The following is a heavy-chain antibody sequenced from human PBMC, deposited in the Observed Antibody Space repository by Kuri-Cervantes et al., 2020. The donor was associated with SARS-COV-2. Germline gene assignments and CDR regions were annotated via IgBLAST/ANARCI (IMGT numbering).Heavy chain of an antibody. D-gene: IGHD3-3*01. V-gene: IGHV4-39*01. CDR2: IYYSGST. Sequence: LRLSCTVSGGSISSSSYYWGWIRQPPGKGLEWIGSIYYSGSTYYNPSLKSRVTISVDTSKNQFSLKLSSVTAADTAVYYCASLKGVVIAIFGMDVWGQGTMVTVSS. CDR3: ASLKGVVIAIFGMDV. J-gene: IGHJ6*02. CDR1: GGSISSSSYY.